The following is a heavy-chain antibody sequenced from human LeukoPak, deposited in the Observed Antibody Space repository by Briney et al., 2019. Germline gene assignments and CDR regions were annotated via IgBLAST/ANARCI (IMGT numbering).Heavy chain of an antibody. D-gene: IGHD6-19*01. Sequence: GASVKVSFKASGGTFSSYAISWVRQAPGQGLEWMGGIIPIFGTANYAQKFQGRVTITADDSTSTAYMELSSLRSEDTAVYYCAVGSGWLTYYFDYWGQGTLVTVSS. CDR1: GGTFSSYA. CDR2: IIPIFGTA. V-gene: IGHV1-69*13. J-gene: IGHJ4*02. CDR3: AVGSGWLTYYFDY.